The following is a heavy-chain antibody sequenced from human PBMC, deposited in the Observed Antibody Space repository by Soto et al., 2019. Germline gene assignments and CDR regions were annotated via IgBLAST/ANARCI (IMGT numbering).Heavy chain of an antibody. D-gene: IGHD1-1*01. V-gene: IGHV4-30-2*01. CDR3: RDLQSFPTRRSSDL. CDR1: GGSISSGGYS. Sequence: SETLSITCAVSGGSISSGGYSWSWIRQPPGKGLEWIGYIYHSGSTYYNPSLKSRVTISVDRSKNQFSLKLSSVTAADTGVYDHRDLQSFPTRRSSDL. CDR2: IYHSGST. J-gene: IGHJ2*01.